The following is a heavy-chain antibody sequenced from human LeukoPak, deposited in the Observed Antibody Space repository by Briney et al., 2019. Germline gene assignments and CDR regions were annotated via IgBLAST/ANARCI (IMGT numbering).Heavy chain of an antibody. D-gene: IGHD3-10*01. CDR3: APGGGSGSYYGVPHNWFDP. CDR1: GFTFSGYA. Sequence: GGSLRLSCAASGFTFSGYAMSWVRQAPGKGLEWVSAISGSGGSTYYADSVKGRFTISRDNSKNTLYLQMNSLRAEDTAVYYCAPGGGSGSYYGVPHNWFDPWGQGTLVTVSS. V-gene: IGHV3-23*01. CDR2: ISGSGGST. J-gene: IGHJ5*02.